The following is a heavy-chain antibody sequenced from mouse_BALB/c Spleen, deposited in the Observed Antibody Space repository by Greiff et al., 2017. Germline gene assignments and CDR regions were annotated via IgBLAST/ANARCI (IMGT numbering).Heavy chain of an antibody. CDR3: AREDYYGSYYFDY. CDR1: GFTFSSYG. V-gene: IGHV5-6-3*01. J-gene: IGHJ2*01. CDR2: INSNGGST. Sequence: EVMLVESGGGLVQPGGSLKLSCAASGFTFSSYGMSWVRQTPDKRLELVATINSNGGSTYYPDSVKGRFTISRDNAKNTLYLQMSSLKSEDTAMYYCAREDYYGSYYFDYWGQGTTLTVSS. D-gene: IGHD1-2*01.